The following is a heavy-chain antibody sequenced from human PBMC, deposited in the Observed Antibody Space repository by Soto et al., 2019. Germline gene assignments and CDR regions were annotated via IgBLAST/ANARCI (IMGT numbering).Heavy chain of an antibody. CDR3: AKDVDILTGYSFDY. CDR1: GFTFSTYS. CDR2: ITHDGSNK. J-gene: IGHJ4*02. D-gene: IGHD3-9*01. Sequence: PGGSLRLSCAASGFTFSTYSMNWVRQAPGKGLEWVALITHDGSNKYYADSVKGRFTISRDNSKNTLYLQMNSLRDEDTAVYYCAKDVDILTGYSFDYWGQGTLVTVSS. V-gene: IGHV3-30*18.